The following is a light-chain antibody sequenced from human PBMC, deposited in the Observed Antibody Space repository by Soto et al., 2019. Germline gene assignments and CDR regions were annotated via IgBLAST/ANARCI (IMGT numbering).Light chain of an antibody. CDR2: DAS. Sequence: EIVLTQSPATLSLSPGERATLSCRASQSVSSYLAWYQQKPGQAPRLLIYDASNRATGIPARFSGSGSGTDCTLTISSLEPEDFAVYYCQQRSNWPPYTFGQGTKQEI. J-gene: IGKJ2*01. CDR3: QQRSNWPPYT. CDR1: QSVSSY. V-gene: IGKV3-11*01.